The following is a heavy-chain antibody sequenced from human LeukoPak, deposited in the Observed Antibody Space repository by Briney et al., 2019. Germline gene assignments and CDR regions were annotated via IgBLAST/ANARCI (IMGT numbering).Heavy chain of an antibody. D-gene: IGHD2/OR15-2a*01. V-gene: IGHV3-23*01. CDR2: ISNNGGYT. J-gene: IGHJ4*02. Sequence: GGSLRLSCAASGFTFSSSAMSWVRQAPGKGLEWVSAISNNGGYTYYADSVQGRFTISRDNSKSTLCLQMNSLRAEDTAVYYCAKSARLYFAAVFDYWGQGTLVTVSS. CDR1: GFTFSSSA. CDR3: AKSARLYFAAVFDY.